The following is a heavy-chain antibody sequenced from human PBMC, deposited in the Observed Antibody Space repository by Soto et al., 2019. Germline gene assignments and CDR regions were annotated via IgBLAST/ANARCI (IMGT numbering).Heavy chain of an antibody. CDR2: INPNSGGA. CDR1: GYTFTDYY. CDR3: ARDHVGAMSYFDI. Sequence: ASVKVSCKSSGYTFTDYYIHWVRQAPGQGLECMGWINPNSGGADYAQKFQGRVTVTRDTSISTAYMELTRLRSDDTAVYYCARDHVGAMSYFDIWGQGKMVTVS. V-gene: IGHV1-2*02. J-gene: IGHJ3*02. D-gene: IGHD1-26*01.